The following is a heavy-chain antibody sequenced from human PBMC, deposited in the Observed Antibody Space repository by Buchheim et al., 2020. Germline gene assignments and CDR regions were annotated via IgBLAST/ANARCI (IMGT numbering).Heavy chain of an antibody. Sequence: EVQLVESGGGLVQPGGSLRLSCAASGFTFSSYEMNWVRQAPGKGLEWVSYISSSGSTIYYADSVKGRFTISRDNAKNSLYLQMNSLRAEDTAVYYCARDNLGYDSSSYYYGMDVWGQGTT. CDR2: ISSSGSTI. CDR1: GFTFSSYE. J-gene: IGHJ6*02. D-gene: IGHD3-22*01. V-gene: IGHV3-48*03. CDR3: ARDNLGYDSSSYYYGMDV.